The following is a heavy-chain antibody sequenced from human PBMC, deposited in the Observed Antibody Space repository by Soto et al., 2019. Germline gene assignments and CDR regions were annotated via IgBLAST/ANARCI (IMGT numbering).Heavy chain of an antibody. J-gene: IGHJ5*02. Sequence: QVQLQESGPGLVKPSETLSLTCTVSGGSISSYYWSWIRQPPGKGLEWIGYIYYSGSTNYNPSLRSRVTRSVDTSTSQFPLKRSSATAADTAVYYCARVGSYLTGYWVNWFDPWGQGTLVTVSS. CDR3: ARVGSYLTGYWVNWFDP. CDR2: IYYSGST. D-gene: IGHD3-9*01. V-gene: IGHV4-59*01. CDR1: GGSISSYY.